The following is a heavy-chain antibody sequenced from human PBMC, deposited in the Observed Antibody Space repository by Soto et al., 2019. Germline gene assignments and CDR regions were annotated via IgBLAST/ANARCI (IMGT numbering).Heavy chain of an antibody. J-gene: IGHJ1*01. D-gene: IGHD6-19*01. CDR1: GYIFTTYG. CDR2: ISAYNGDT. CDR3: ARDRSGWVFED. Sequence: QVQLVQSGTEVKKPGASVKVSCKASGYIFTTYGISWVRQAPRQGLEWMGWISAYNGDTNYAQKPRGRVTMTTATPKSAAYMELRSLRSEDTAVYYCARDRSGWVFEDWGQGALVTVSS. V-gene: IGHV1-18*01.